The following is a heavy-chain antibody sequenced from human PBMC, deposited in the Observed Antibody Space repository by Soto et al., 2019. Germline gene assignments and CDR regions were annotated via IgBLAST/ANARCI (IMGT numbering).Heavy chain of an antibody. V-gene: IGHV1-24*01. CDR2: FDPEDGET. D-gene: IGHD1-1*01. CDR1: GHTLTELS. CDR3: AAGGTRWLHSPFDY. Sequence: QVQLLQSGAEVKKPEASVKVSCKVSGHTLTELSMHWVRQAPGRGLEWMGGFDPEDGETIFAQKFQGRVTMTEDTSTDSTYMELTSLRSEDTAVYYCAAGGTRWLHSPFDYWGQGTLVTISS. J-gene: IGHJ4*02.